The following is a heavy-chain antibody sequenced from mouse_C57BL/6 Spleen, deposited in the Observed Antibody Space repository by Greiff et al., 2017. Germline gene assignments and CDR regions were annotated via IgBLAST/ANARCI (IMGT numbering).Heavy chain of an antibody. CDR3: ARDRYDYAGYAMDY. J-gene: IGHJ4*01. CDR2: ISDGGSYT. V-gene: IGHV5-4*01. D-gene: IGHD2-4*01. Sequence: EVMLVESGGGLVKPGGSLKLSCAASGFTFSSYAMSWVRQTPEKRLEWVATISDGGSYTYYPDNVKGRFTISRDNAKNNLYLQMSHLKSEDTAMYYCARDRYDYAGYAMDYWGQGTSVTVSS. CDR1: GFTFSSYA.